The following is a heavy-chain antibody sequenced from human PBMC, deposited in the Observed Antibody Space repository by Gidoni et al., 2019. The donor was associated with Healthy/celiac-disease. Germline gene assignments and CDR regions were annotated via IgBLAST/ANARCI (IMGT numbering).Heavy chain of an antibody. D-gene: IGHD6-6*01. CDR1: GGSISSGSYY. CDR2: IYTSGST. J-gene: IGHJ4*02. V-gene: IGHV4-61*02. CDR3: ARGGGFGQLGHAY. Sequence: QVQLQESGPGLVKPSQNLSITCTVSGGSISSGSYYWSWIRPPAGKGLEWIGRIYTSGSTNYNPSLKSRVTISVDTSKSQFSLKLSSVTAADTAVYYCARGGGFGQLGHAYWGQGTLVTVSS.